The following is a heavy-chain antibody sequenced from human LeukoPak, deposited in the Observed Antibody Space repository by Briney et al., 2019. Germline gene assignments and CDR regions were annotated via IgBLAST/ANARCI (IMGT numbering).Heavy chain of an antibody. CDR2: ISSSSSYI. J-gene: IGHJ4*02. CDR3: ARDYTAMIYYFDY. V-gene: IGHV3-21*01. Sequence: GGSLRLSCAASGFTFSSYSMNWVRQAPGKGLEWVSSISSSSSYIYYADSVKGRFTISRDSAKNSLYLQMNSLRAEDTAVYYCARDYTAMIYYFDYWGQGTLVTVSS. D-gene: IGHD5-18*01. CDR1: GFTFSSYS.